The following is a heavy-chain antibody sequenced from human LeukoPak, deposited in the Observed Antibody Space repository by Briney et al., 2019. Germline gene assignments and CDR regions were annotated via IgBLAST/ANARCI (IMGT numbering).Heavy chain of an antibody. CDR1: GGSISSGSYY. Sequence: SETLSLTCTVSGGSISSGSYYWSWIRQPAGKGLEWIGRIYTSGSTNYNSSLKSRVTISVDTSKNQFSLKLSSVTAADTAVYYCASDYSSGWYGLDYWGQGTLVTVSS. D-gene: IGHD6-19*01. V-gene: IGHV4-61*02. CDR2: IYTSGST. J-gene: IGHJ4*02. CDR3: ASDYSSGWYGLDY.